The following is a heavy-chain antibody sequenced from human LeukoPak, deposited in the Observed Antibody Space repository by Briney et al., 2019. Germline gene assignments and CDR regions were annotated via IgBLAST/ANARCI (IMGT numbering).Heavy chain of an antibody. V-gene: IGHV3-20*04. D-gene: IGHD2-2*01. Sequence: TGGSLRLSCAASGFTFDDYGMIWVRQAPAKGLHWFSGINGNGGSTGYADSVKGRFTISRDNAKNSLYLQMNSLRAEDTALYYCARGLRVLTVVVPAAMADYWGQGTLVTVSS. CDR3: ARGLRVLTVVVPAAMADY. J-gene: IGHJ4*02. CDR1: GFTFDDYG. CDR2: INGNGGST.